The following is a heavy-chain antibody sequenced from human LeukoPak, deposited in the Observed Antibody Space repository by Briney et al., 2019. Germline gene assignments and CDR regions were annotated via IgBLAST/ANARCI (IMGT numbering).Heavy chain of an antibody. CDR2: INPNSGGT. Sequence: GASVKVSCKASGYTFTGYYMHWVRQAPGQGHEWMGWINPNSGGTNYAQKFQGRFTMTRDTSISTAYIELSRLRFDDTAVYYCANGGGGSGVPDYYMDVWGKGTTVTVSS. D-gene: IGHD3-10*01. V-gene: IGHV1-2*02. CDR3: ANGGGGSGVPDYYMDV. CDR1: GYTFTGYY. J-gene: IGHJ6*03.